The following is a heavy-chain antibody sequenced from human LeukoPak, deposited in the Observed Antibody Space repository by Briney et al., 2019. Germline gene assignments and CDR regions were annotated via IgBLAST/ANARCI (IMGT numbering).Heavy chain of an antibody. Sequence: SETLSLTCTVSGDSVSSSTYYWDWIRQPPGKGLEWIGNICYSVSTYYNPSLRSRVTISGDTSKNQSSLKLSSVTAADTAVYYCAREDYGDYGEYYGMDVWGQGTTVTVSS. CDR1: GDSVSSSTYY. V-gene: IGHV4-39*07. D-gene: IGHD4-17*01. CDR2: ICYSVST. J-gene: IGHJ6*02. CDR3: AREDYGDYGEYYGMDV.